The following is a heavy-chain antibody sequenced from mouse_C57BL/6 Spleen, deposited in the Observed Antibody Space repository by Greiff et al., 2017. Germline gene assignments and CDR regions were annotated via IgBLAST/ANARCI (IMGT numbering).Heavy chain of an antibody. V-gene: IGHV1-7*01. D-gene: IGHD3-2*02. J-gene: IGHJ2*01. CDR3: ARSDSSGPFDY. CDR2: INPSSGYT. Sequence: QVQLQQSGAELAKPGASVKLSCKASGYTFTSYWMHWVKQRPGQGLEWIGYINPSSGYTKYNQKFKDKATLTADTSSSTAYMQLSSLTYKDSAVYYCARSDSSGPFDYWGQGTTLTVSS. CDR1: GYTFTSYW.